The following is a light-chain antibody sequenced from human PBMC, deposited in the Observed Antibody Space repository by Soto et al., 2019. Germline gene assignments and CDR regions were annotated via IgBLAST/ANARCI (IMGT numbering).Light chain of an antibody. Sequence: DIQMTQSPSSLSASVGDRVTITCRASQGIRNDLGWFQQNPGKAPNRLIYAASSLQSGVPSRFSGSGSGTEFTLNVSSLQPEDFATYYCLQQSSYPPLTFGGRTRVEIK. J-gene: IGKJ4*01. V-gene: IGKV1-17*01. CDR1: QGIRND. CDR2: AAS. CDR3: LQQSSYPPLT.